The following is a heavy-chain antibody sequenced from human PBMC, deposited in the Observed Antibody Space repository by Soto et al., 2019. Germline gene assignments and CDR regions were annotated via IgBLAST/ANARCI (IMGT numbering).Heavy chain of an antibody. Sequence: SETLSLTCTVSGGAVSRGTHYWSWIRQPPGKGLEWIGHIYFTGSTNYNTSLKSRVTMSPDTSRNQFSLKLTSVTAADTAIYFCARLVYDTVLNYMYFDFWGQGALVTVSS. D-gene: IGHD2-8*01. J-gene: IGHJ4*02. V-gene: IGHV4-61*01. CDR1: GGAVSRGTHY. CDR3: ARLVYDTVLNYMYFDF. CDR2: IYFTGST.